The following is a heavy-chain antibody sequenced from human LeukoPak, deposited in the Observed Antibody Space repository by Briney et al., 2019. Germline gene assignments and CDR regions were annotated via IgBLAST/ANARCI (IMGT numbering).Heavy chain of an antibody. CDR1: GFTFSTYA. J-gene: IGHJ4*02. CDR3: AKGSRSSRPYSFDF. V-gene: IGHV3-23*01. D-gene: IGHD4-11*01. Sequence: GGSLRLSCAASGFTFSTYAMSWVRQAPGKGLEWVSAITGSGDDTFHADSVKGRFTISRDNSRNTLYMDMNSLRVEDMAIYYCAKGSRSSRPYSFDFWGQGILVTVSS. CDR2: ITGSGDDT.